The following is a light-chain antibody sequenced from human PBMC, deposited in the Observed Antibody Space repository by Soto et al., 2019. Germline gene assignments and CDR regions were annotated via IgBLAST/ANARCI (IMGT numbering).Light chain of an antibody. CDR3: VQHTHWPHT. J-gene: IGKJ1*01. CDR2: TIS. CDR1: QGLVYSDGNTH. V-gene: IGKV2-30*01. Sequence: DVVLTQSPLSLPVTLGQPASISCRSSQGLVYSDGNTHLSWYQQRPGQSPRRLIYTISNRDSGVPDRFSGSGSGTDFTLKISWVEAEDVGIYYCVQHTHWPHTFGQGTKVDIK.